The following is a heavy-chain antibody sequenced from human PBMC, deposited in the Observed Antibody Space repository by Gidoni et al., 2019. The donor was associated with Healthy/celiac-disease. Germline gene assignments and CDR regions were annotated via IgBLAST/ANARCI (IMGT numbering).Heavy chain of an antibody. CDR2: ISYDGSNK. J-gene: IGHJ4*02. D-gene: IGHD6-19*01. CDR1: GVTFGSYG. Sequence: QVQLVASGGGVVKPGRSLRLSCAASGVTFGSYGMHWVRQAPGKGLEWVAVISYDGSNKYYADSVKGRFTISRDNSKNTLYLQMNSLRAEDTAVYYCARDLMRYSSGWFGAYWGQGTLVTVSS. V-gene: IGHV3-30*03. CDR3: ARDLMRYSSGWFGAY.